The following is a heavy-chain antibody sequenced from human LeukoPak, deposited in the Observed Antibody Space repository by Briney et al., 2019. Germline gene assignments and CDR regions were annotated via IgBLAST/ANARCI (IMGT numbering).Heavy chain of an antibody. Sequence: ASVKVSCKASGYTFTRYGISWVRQAPGQGLEWMGWINPNNGNTNYVQKLQGRVTMTTDTSTSTAYMELRSLRSDDTAVYYCARVGYDSSGRHRYAFDIWAKGQWSPSLQ. J-gene: IGHJ3*02. D-gene: IGHD3-22*01. CDR1: GYTFTRYG. V-gene: IGHV1-18*01. CDR3: ARVGYDSSGRHRYAFDI. CDR2: INPNNGNT.